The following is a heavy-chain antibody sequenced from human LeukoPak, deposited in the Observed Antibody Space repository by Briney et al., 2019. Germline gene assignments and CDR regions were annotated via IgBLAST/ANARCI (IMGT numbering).Heavy chain of an antibody. Sequence: AGGSLILSCAASGFTFSSYEMNWVRQAPGKGLEWVSYILNSGTTTYYADSVKGRFTISRDNAKNSLYLQMNSLRAEDTGVYCCARDPPDYWGQGILVTVSS. CDR2: ILNSGTTT. CDR1: GFTFSSYE. CDR3: ARDPPDY. J-gene: IGHJ4*02. V-gene: IGHV3-48*03.